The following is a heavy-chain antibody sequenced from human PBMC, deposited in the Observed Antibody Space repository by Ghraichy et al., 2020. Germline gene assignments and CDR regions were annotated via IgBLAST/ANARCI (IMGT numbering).Heavy chain of an antibody. CDR1: GGSISSYY. Sequence: SETLSLTCTVSGGSISSYYWSWIRQPPGKGLEWIGYIYYSGSTNYNPSLKSRVTISVDTSKNQFSLKLSSVTAADTAVYYCAAGVSINNNFDLWGRGTLVTVSS. CDR3: AAGVSINNNFDL. J-gene: IGHJ2*01. CDR2: IYYSGST. V-gene: IGHV4-59*01. D-gene: IGHD5-24*01.